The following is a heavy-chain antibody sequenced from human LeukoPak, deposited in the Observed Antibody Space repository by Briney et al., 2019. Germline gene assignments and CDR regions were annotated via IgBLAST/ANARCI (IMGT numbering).Heavy chain of an antibody. J-gene: IGHJ4*02. CDR3: ACRGLAVAGSFDY. CDR1: GFTFSIYA. D-gene: IGHD6-19*01. Sequence: GGPLRLSCAASGFTFSIYAMSWVRQAPGKGLEWVSAISGSGRSTYYADSVKGRFTISRDNSKNTLYLQMNSLRAEDTAVYYCACRGLAVAGSFDYWGQGTLVTVSS. CDR2: ISGSGRST. V-gene: IGHV3-23*01.